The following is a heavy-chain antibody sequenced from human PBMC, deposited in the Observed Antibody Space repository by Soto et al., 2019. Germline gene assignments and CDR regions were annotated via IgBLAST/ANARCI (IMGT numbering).Heavy chain of an antibody. CDR3: AKTRNYYDSSGYFDY. CDR2: ISYDGGNK. D-gene: IGHD3-22*01. CDR1: GFTFSNFA. V-gene: IGHV3-30*18. Sequence: GGSLRLSCAASGFTFSNFAMHWVRQAPGKGLEWVSVISYDGGNKYYADSVKGRFTISRDNSKNTLSLQMNSLRAEDTAVYYCAKTRNYYDSSGYFDYWGQGTLVTVSS. J-gene: IGHJ4*02.